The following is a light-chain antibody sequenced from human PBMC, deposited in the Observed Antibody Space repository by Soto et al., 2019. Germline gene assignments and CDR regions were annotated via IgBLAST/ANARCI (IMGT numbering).Light chain of an antibody. Sequence: ELVLPQSSRTLSVSPGGRVTLSCRPSQSVDINLAWYQQRAGQAHGPPVHVASDKATDMTGRFSGRRCGTDGTHTIITLHTEEFAVYYCQQYRNWPRTFGQGTKVDIK. V-gene: IGKV3-15*01. CDR1: QSVDIN. CDR2: VAS. J-gene: IGKJ1*01. CDR3: QQYRNWPRT.